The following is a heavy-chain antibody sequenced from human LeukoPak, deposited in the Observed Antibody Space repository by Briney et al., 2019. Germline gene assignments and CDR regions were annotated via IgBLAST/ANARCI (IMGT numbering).Heavy chain of an antibody. Sequence: SQTPSLTCAISGDSVSSNSAAWHWIRQSPSRGLEWLGRTYYRSKWYNDYAVSVKSRITINPDTSKNQFSLQLNSVTPEDTAVYYCTRSHWNYDNWFDPWGQGTLVTVSS. CDR3: TRSHWNYDNWFDP. D-gene: IGHD1-7*01. CDR2: TYYRSKWYN. CDR1: GDSVSSNSAA. V-gene: IGHV6-1*01. J-gene: IGHJ5*02.